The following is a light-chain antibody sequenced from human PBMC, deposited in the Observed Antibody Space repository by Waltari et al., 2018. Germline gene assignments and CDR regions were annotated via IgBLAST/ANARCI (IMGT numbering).Light chain of an antibody. CDR3: QQSYNTPFT. CDR2: AAS. J-gene: IGKJ2*01. CDR1: QTISSY. V-gene: IGKV1-39*01. Sequence: DIQMTQSPSSLSAFVGDGVTITCRASQTISSYLNWYQQKPGKAPHLLIYAASSLQSGVPSRFSGSGSGTDFTLTISSLQPEDFATYYCQQSYNTPFTFGQGTELEIK.